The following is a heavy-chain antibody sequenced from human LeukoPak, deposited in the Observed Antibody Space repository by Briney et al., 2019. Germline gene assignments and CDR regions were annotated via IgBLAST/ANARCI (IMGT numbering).Heavy chain of an antibody. CDR2: IYSGGST. CDR1: GFTVSSNY. D-gene: IGHD1-26*01. V-gene: IGHV3-53*01. CDR3: ARDFPPHGYSGSSR. Sequence: GGSLRLSCAASGFTVSSNYMSWVRQAPGKGLEWVSVIYSGGSTYYADFVKGRFTISRDNSKNTLYLQMNSLRAEDTAVYYCARDFPPHGYSGSSRWGQGTLVTVSS. J-gene: IGHJ4*02.